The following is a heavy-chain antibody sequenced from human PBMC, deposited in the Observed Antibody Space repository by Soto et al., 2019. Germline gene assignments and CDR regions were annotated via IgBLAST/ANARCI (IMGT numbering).Heavy chain of an antibody. CDR1: GGSVSNNNW. CDR3: PKNSAYALDY. V-gene: IGHV4-4*02. Sequence: QVQLQESGPGLVKPSGTLSLSCAVSGGSVSNNNWWSWVRQSPGNGLEWIGEIHHSGGTSYNPYLESRATLSVDESKNELSLRLNYVTAADTAVYYCPKNSAYALDYWGLGILVTVSS. CDR2: IHHSGGT. J-gene: IGHJ4*02. D-gene: IGHD5-12*01.